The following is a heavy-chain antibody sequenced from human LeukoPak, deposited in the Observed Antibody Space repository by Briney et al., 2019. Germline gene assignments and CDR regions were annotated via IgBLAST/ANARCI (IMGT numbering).Heavy chain of an antibody. Sequence: GGSLRLSCAASGFTFSSYGMHWVRQAPGKGLEGVAVISYDGSNKYYADSVKGRFTISRDNSKNTLYVQMNSLRAEDTAVYYCAKDLKSYSSSWYPVGYWGQGTLVTVSS. CDR2: ISYDGSNK. D-gene: IGHD6-13*01. CDR1: GFTFSSYG. V-gene: IGHV3-30*18. J-gene: IGHJ4*02. CDR3: AKDLKSYSSSWYPVGY.